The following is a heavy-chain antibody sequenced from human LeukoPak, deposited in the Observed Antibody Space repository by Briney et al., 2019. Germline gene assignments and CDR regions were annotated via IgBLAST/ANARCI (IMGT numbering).Heavy chain of an antibody. CDR2: ISTSSSYI. D-gene: IGHD6-13*01. CDR1: GFTFSRNS. V-gene: IGHV3-21*03. J-gene: IGHJ4*02. Sequence: GGSLRLSCAASGFTFSRNSMNWVRQAPGKGLEWVSSISTSSSYIYYADTVKGRFTISRDNAKKSLYLQMNSLRAEDTAVYYCARGAEGIAATDSNFDYWGQGTVVTVSS. CDR3: ARGAEGIAATDSNFDY.